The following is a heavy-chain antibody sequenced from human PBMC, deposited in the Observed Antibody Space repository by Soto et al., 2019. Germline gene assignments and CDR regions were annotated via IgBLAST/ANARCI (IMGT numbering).Heavy chain of an antibody. CDR3: APSIPHYYDSSGLA. J-gene: IGHJ4*02. CDR1: GYTLTELS. D-gene: IGHD3-22*01. V-gene: IGHV1-24*01. Sequence: ASVKVSCKVSGYTLTELSMHWVRQAPGKGLEWMGGFDPEDGETIYAQKFQGRVTMTEDTSTDTAYMELSSMRSEDTPVYSCAPSIPHYYDSSGLAWGQGNMVTVCS. CDR2: FDPEDGET.